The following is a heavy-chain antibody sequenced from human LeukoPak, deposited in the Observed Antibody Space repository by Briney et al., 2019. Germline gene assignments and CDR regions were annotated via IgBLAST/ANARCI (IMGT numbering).Heavy chain of an antibody. CDR2: IKQDGSEK. Sequence: GGSLRLSCAASGFTFSCYWMSWVRQAPGKGLEWVANIKQDGSEKYYLDSVKGRFTISRDNAKTSLHLQMNTLTAEDTAVYYYAEAGYGSTSSSFDQWGQGTLATVSS. J-gene: IGHJ4*02. D-gene: IGHD3-10*01. CDR1: GFTFSCYW. V-gene: IGHV3-7*01. CDR3: AEAGYGSTSSSFDQ.